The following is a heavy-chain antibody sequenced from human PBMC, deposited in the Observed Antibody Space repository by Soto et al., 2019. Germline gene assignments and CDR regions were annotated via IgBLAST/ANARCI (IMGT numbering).Heavy chain of an antibody. D-gene: IGHD1-1*01. J-gene: IGHJ4*01. CDR1: GYNFNNFY. V-gene: IGHV1-46*02. Sequence: QVQLVQSGAELKKPGASVNISCKASGYNFNNFYIHWVRQTPGQGLEWMGVINPNGGSTNYAPKFQGRLSMASDPSTDTAYMELSSLRSDDTALYYCARVGGYWNPVDYWGHGTLVTVSS. CDR2: INPNGGST. CDR3: ARVGGYWNPVDY.